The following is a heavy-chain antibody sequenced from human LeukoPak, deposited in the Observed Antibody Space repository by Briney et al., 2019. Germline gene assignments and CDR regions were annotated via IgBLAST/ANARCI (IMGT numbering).Heavy chain of an antibody. D-gene: IGHD3-22*01. V-gene: IGHV3-21*01. CDR3: ARGSYYDSSGYYSASNWFDP. CDR2: INSNNYI. J-gene: IGHJ5*02. CDR1: GFNFSSYS. Sequence: PGGSLRLSCAGSGFNFSSYSMKWVRQAPGKGLEWGSSINSNNYINYADSLKGRFTISRDNAKNSLYLQMNSLRAEDTAVYYCARGSYYDSSGYYSASNWFDPWGQGTLVTVSS.